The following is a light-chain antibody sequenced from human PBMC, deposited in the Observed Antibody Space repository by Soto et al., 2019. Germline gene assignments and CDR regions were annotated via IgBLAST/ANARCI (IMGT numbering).Light chain of an antibody. CDR3: QQRNVWPPIT. CDR2: DAS. CDR1: QSIRTS. J-gene: IGKJ5*01. Sequence: IVMTQSQATLSLSPGERATLSCRASQSIRTSLAWYQQKPGQAPRLVIFDASNRANGVPARFGGSGSGTDFTLTSNSLEPEDFAVYYCQQRNVWPPITFGQGTRLEIK. V-gene: IGKV3-11*01.